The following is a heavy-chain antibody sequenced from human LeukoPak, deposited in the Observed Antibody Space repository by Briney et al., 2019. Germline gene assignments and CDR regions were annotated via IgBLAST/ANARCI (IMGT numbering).Heavy chain of an antibody. Sequence: GGSLRLSCAASGFTFSSYWMRWVRQAPGKGLEWVANIKQDGSEKYYVDSVKGRFTISRDNAKNSLYLQMSSLRADDTAVYYCARDRLLYYYDSGPTGHFQHWGQGTLVTV. CDR3: ARDRLLYYYDSGPTGHFQH. V-gene: IGHV3-7*01. CDR1: GFTFSSYW. J-gene: IGHJ1*01. D-gene: IGHD3-22*01. CDR2: IKQDGSEK.